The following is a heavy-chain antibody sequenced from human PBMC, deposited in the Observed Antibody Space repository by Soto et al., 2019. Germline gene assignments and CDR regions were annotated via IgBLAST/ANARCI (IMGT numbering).Heavy chain of an antibody. Sequence: EVQLLESGGDXIQPGGSLXLSCXXXXXXFNIYAMTWVRQAPGKGLEWVSAISRYGDFTYYADSVEGRFTISRDNSKNTLYLQMNSLRAEDTAVYYCAKDRYLDHDSRGYLFDNWGQGTLVTVSS. D-gene: IGHD3-22*01. J-gene: IGHJ4*02. CDR2: ISRYGDFT. CDR3: AKDRYLDHDSRGYLFDN. V-gene: IGHV3-23*01. CDR1: XXXFNIYA.